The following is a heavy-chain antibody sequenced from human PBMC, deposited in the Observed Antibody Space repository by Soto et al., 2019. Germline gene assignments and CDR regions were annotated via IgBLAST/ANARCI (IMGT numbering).Heavy chain of an antibody. J-gene: IGHJ4*02. D-gene: IGHD3-16*01. CDR1: GGTFSSYT. CDR2: IIPILGIA. CDR3: ARECPKRGGHYFDY. V-gene: IGHV1-69*08. Sequence: QVQLVQSGAEVKKPGSSVKVSCKASGGTFSSYTISWVRQAPGQGLEWMGRIIPILGIANYAQKFQGRVTITADKSTSTAYMELSSLRSEDTAVYYGARECPKRGGHYFDYWGQGTLVTVSS.